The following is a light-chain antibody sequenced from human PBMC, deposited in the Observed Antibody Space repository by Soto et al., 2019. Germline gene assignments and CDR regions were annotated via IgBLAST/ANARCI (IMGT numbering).Light chain of an antibody. CDR1: QSVSRTY. CDR3: QHYGDSRGT. CDR2: GAS. Sequence: EIVMTQSPGTLSLSPGEGATLSCRASQSVSRTYLAWYQQKPGQAPRLLIYGASGRATGIPDRFSGSGSGTDFTLTISRLEPEDFAVYYCQHYGDSRGTFGGGTKVEIK. J-gene: IGKJ4*01. V-gene: IGKV3-20*01.